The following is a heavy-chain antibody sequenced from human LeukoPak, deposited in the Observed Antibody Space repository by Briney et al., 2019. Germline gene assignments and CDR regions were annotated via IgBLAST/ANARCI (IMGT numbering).Heavy chain of an antibody. D-gene: IGHD3-22*01. CDR2: IYYSGST. V-gene: IGHV4-39*02. J-gene: IGHJ4*02. CDR3: AREGFAGSSGSFDY. Sequence: SETLSLTCTVSGGSISSSSYYWGWIRQPPGKGLEWIGSIYYSGSTYYNPSLKSRVTISVDTSKNQFSLKLSSVTAADTAVYYCAREGFAGSSGSFDYWGQGTLVTVSS. CDR1: GGSISSSSYY.